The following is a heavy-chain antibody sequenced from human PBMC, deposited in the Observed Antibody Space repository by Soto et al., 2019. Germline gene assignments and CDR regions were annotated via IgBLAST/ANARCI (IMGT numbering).Heavy chain of an antibody. CDR3: ARLQWELPFDL. J-gene: IGHJ2*01. Sequence: QVQLQESGPGLVKPSQTLSLTCTVSGGSISSGGYYWSWIRQHPGKGLEWIGYIYYSGSTYYNPSLKSRVTISVDASKNQFSLKRSSVTAADTAVYYCARLQWELPFDLWGRGTLVTVSS. CDR1: GGSISSGGYY. V-gene: IGHV4-31*03. CDR2: IYYSGST. D-gene: IGHD1-26*01.